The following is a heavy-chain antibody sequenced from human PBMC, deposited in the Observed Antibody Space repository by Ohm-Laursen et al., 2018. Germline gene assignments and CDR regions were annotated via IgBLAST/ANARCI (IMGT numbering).Heavy chain of an antibody. D-gene: IGHD3/OR15-3a*01. V-gene: IGHV1-18*01. CDR1: GPTFISYG. CDR2: VSVYNGDT. CDR3: ANGLESLNW. Sequence: GSSVKVSCNSTGPTFISYGINWVRQAPGQGLEWIGWVSVYNGDTMYAKSVQGRVTMTRDISTSTAFMELRSLRSDDTAVYYCANGLESLNWWGHGTLVTVSA. J-gene: IGHJ4*01.